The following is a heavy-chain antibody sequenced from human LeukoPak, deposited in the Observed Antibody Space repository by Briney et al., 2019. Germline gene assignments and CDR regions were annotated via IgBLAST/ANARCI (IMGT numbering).Heavy chain of an antibody. D-gene: IGHD2-2*01. CDR2: ISSSSSYI. Sequence: GGSLRLSCAASEFTFSSYSMNWVRQAPGKGLEWVSSISSSSSYIYYADSVKGRFTISRDNAKNSLYLQMNSLRAEDTAVYYCASADGCSSTSCYDTDYYYYGMDVWGQGTTVTVSS. V-gene: IGHV3-21*01. CDR1: EFTFSSYS. J-gene: IGHJ6*02. CDR3: ASADGCSSTSCYDTDYYYYGMDV.